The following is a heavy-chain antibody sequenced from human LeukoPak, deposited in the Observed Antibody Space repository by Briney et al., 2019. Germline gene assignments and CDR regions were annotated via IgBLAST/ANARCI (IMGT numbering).Heavy chain of an antibody. Sequence: GGSLRLSCVASGFPFRSYWMTWVRQAPGKGLEWVGRIKSKADGETTDYAAPVKGRFTFSRDDSKNMLYLQMNGLKSEDTAVYYCSTLTSRYLPDSWGQGTLVTVSS. CDR1: GFPFRSYW. CDR3: STLTSRYLPDS. D-gene: IGHD3-9*01. V-gene: IGHV3-15*01. CDR2: IKSKADGETT. J-gene: IGHJ4*02.